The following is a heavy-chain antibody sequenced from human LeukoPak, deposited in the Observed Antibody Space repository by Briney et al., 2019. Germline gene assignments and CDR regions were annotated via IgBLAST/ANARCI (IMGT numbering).Heavy chain of an antibody. Sequence: GGSLRLSCTTSGFTFGDYAMSWVRQAPGKGLEWVGFTRSKTYGGTTEYAASVKGRFTISRDDSKSIAYLQMNSLRTEDTAVYYCTRGLMGYTGYDDCWGQGTLVTVSS. J-gene: IGHJ4*02. CDR2: TRSKTYGGTT. D-gene: IGHD5-12*01. V-gene: IGHV3-49*04. CDR3: TRGLMGYTGYDDC. CDR1: GFTFGDYA.